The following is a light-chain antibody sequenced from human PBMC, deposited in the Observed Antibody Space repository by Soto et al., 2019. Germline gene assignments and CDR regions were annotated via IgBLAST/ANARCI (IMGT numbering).Light chain of an antibody. V-gene: IGKV3-11*01. Sequence: EIVLTQSPATLSLSPGERATLSCRASQSVSSYLAWYQQKPGQAPRLLIYDASNRAPGIPARFSGSGSGTDFTLTISSLEPEDFAVYYCQQRSNWFTFGPGTKVDI. CDR2: DAS. CDR1: QSVSSY. CDR3: QQRSNWFT. J-gene: IGKJ3*01.